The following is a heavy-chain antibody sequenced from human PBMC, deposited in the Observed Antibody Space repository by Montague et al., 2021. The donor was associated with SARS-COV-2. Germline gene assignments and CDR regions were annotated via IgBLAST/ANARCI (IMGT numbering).Heavy chain of an antibody. D-gene: IGHD3-10*01. CDR1: GGSIISSLSY. J-gene: IGHJ5*02. Sequence: SETLSLTCTASGGSIISSLSYWGWISQPPGTALDWIGSIYFSGSIYYYSSLKSRVTISVDTSNNQYSLKLSSVTAADTAVYYCARNPADYYGSGTYPTWENWFDPWGQGTLVTVSS. V-gene: IGHV4-39*01. CDR2: IYFSGSI. CDR3: ARNPADYYGSGTYPTWENWFDP.